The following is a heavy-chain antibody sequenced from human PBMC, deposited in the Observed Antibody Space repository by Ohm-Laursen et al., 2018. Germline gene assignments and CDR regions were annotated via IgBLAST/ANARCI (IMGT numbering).Heavy chain of an antibody. Sequence: GSLRLSCSASGFTFSSYAMSWVRQAPGKGLEWVSANSRSGGGTYYADSVKGRFTISRDNSKNTLYLQMNSLRAEDTAVYYCAKNSSGSIFDYWGQGTLVTVSS. CDR1: GFTFSSYA. CDR2: NSRSGGGT. CDR3: AKNSSGSIFDY. D-gene: IGHD6-19*01. V-gene: IGHV3-23*01. J-gene: IGHJ4*02.